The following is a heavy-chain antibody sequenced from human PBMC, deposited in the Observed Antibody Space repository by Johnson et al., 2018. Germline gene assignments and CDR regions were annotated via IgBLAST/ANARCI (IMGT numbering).Heavy chain of an antibody. CDR1: GFTFGYYA. CDR2: ISGSGGST. CDR3: AKPSGAVAGFGSGTAPSGYYYYGMDV. D-gene: IGHD6-19*01. V-gene: IGHV3-23*04. Sequence: EVQLVETGGGLVQPGGSLRLSCAASGFTFGYYAMSWVRQAPGKGLEWVSAISGSGGSTYYADSVKGRFTISRDNSKNTLYLQMNSLRAEDTAVYYCAKPSGAVAGFGSGTAPSGYYYYGMDVWGQGTTVTVSS. J-gene: IGHJ6*02.